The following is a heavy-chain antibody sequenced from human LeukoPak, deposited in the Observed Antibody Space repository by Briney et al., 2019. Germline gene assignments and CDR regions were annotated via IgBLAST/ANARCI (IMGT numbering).Heavy chain of an antibody. V-gene: IGHV3-21*01. CDR3: ARAVTWIDP. Sequence: GGSLRLSCAASGFIFSTYSMNWVRQAPGKGLEWVSSISSSSTYIYYADSVKGRFTISKDNSKNTVDLQMNGLRAEDTAVYYCARAVTWIDPWGQGTLVIVYS. CDR2: ISSSSTYI. CDR1: GFIFSTYS. J-gene: IGHJ5*02.